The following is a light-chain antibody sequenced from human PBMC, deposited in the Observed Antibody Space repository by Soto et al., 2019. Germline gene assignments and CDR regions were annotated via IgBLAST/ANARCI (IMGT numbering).Light chain of an antibody. J-gene: IGLJ1*01. CDR2: YDS. V-gene: IGLV3-21*04. CDR3: KKWDTSSDHPYV. Sequence: SYELTQPPSVSVAPGKTARITCGGNNIGSKSVHWYQQKPGQAPVLVIYYDSDSPSRIPERFSGSNSGKTANLTISMIEARYKDDSYYKKWDTSSDHPYVYGTWTKLTVL. CDR1: NIGSKS.